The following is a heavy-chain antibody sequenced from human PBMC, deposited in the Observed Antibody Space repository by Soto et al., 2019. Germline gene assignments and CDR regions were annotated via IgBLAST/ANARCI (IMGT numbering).Heavy chain of an antibody. CDR1: GFTVSSLY. Sequence: EVQLVESGGGLVQPGGSLRLSCAASGFTVSSLYMIWVRQAPGKGLQWVAVISSGGSTYYADSVKGRFTISRDNSKNTLYLEMNSLRAEDTAVYYCARDIFGGAYDFLHGGQGTLVTVSS. D-gene: IGHD3-3*01. V-gene: IGHV3-66*01. CDR2: ISSGGST. J-gene: IGHJ4*02. CDR3: ARDIFGGAYDFLH.